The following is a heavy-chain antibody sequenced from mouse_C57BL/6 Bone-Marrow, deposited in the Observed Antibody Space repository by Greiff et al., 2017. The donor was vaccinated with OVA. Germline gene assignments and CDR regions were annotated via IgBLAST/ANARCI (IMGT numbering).Heavy chain of an antibody. D-gene: IGHD1-1*01. CDR1: GYTFTDYY. CDR3: ARRGYGSSPFAY. Sequence: VQLQQSGPVLVKPGASVKMSCKASGYTFTDYYMNWVKQSHGKSLEWIGVINPYNGGTSYNQKFKGKATLTVDKSSSTAYMELNSLTSEDSAVYYCARRGYGSSPFAYWGQGTLVTVSA. CDR2: INPYNGGT. J-gene: IGHJ3*01. V-gene: IGHV1-19*01.